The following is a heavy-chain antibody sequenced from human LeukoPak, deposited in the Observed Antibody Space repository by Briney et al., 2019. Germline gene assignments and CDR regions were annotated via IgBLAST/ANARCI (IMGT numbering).Heavy chain of an antibody. D-gene: IGHD6-13*01. CDR1: GGSISSSSYY. J-gene: IGHJ4*02. CDR2: IYYSGST. V-gene: IGHV4-39*07. Sequence: SETLSLTCTVSGGSISSSSYYWGWIRQPPGKGLEWIGSIYYSGSTYYNPSLKSRVTISVDTSKNQFSLKLSSVTAADTAVYYCARGTAAGSFDYWGQGTLVTVSS. CDR3: ARGTAAGSFDY.